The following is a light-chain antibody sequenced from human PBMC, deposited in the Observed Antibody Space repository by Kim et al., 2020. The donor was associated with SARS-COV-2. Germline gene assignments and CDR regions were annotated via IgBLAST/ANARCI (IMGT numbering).Light chain of an antibody. CDR2: DVS. CDR3: SSYTISSTP. J-gene: IGLJ1*01. CDR1: SSDVGGYNY. V-gene: IGLV2-14*04. Sequence: PGQSITISCTGTSSDVGGYNYVSWYQQHPGKAPKLMIYDVSKRPSGVSNRFSGSKSGNTASLTISGLQAEDEADYYCSSYTISSTPFGTGTKVTVL.